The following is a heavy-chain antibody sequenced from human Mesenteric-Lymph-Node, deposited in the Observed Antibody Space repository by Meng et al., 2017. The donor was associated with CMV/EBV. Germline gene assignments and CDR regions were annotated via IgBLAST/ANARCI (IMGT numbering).Heavy chain of an antibody. CDR1: GGSFSGYY. Sequence: HEQLQQWGAGLLKPSETLSLTCAVYGGSFSGYYWSWIRQPPGKGLEWIGEINHSGSTNYNPSLKSRVTISVDTSKNQFSLKLSSVTAADTAVYYCARHQRWLKSEGGFNDWGQGTLVTVSS. D-gene: IGHD4-23*01. CDR2: INHSGST. V-gene: IGHV4-34*01. J-gene: IGHJ4*02. CDR3: ARHQRWLKSEGGFND.